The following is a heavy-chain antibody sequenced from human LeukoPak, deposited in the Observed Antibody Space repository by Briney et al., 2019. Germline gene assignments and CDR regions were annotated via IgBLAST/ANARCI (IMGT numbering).Heavy chain of an antibody. V-gene: IGHV4-59*08. CDR3: ARHTSGFVSYFDC. Sequence: SETLSLTCTVSGGTISNYYWSWIRQPPGKGLEWIGYISYSGSTIYSPSLKSRVTISVDTSKNQFSLRLTSVTAADTAVYFCARHTSGFVSYFDCWGQGTLVTV. CDR1: GGTISNYY. D-gene: IGHD3-22*01. CDR2: ISYSGST. J-gene: IGHJ4*02.